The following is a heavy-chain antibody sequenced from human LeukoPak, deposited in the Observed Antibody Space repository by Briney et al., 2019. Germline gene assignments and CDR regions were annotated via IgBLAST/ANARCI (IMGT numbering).Heavy chain of an antibody. Sequence: PGGSLRLSCAASGFTVSTNYMSWVRQAPGKGLEWVSVIYSGGSTYYADSVKGRFTISRDNSKNTLYLQMNSLRAEDTAVYYCARVSKRAYDYVWGSYRARGYYFDYWGQGTLVTASS. J-gene: IGHJ4*02. CDR1: GFTVSTNY. CDR3: ARVSKRAYDYVWGSYRARGYYFDY. CDR2: IYSGGST. V-gene: IGHV3-66*01. D-gene: IGHD3-16*02.